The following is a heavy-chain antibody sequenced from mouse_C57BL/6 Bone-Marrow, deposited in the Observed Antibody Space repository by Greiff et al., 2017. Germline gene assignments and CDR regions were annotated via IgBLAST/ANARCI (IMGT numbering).Heavy chain of an antibody. J-gene: IGHJ3*01. D-gene: IGHD1-1*01. CDR1: GYTFTSYW. CDR3: AREGDYYGSSPFAY. V-gene: IGHV1-69*01. CDR2: IDPSDSYT. Sequence: QVQLQQPGAELVMPGASVKLSCKASGYTFTSYWMHWVKQRPGQGLEWIGEIDPSDSYTNYNQKFKGKSTLTVDKSSSTAYMQLSSLTSEDSAVDYCAREGDYYGSSPFAYWGQGTLVTVSA.